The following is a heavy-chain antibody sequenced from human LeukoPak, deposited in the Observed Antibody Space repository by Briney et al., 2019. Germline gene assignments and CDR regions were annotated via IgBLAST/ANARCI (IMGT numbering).Heavy chain of an antibody. Sequence: PSETLSLTCTVSGGSISSYYWSWIRQPAGKGLEWIGRIYTSGSTNYNPSLKSRVTISVDTSKNQFSLKLSSVTAADTAVYYCASRYDSSGYYPHAFDIWGQGTMVTVSS. CDR1: GGSISSYY. CDR2: IYTSGST. V-gene: IGHV4-4*07. J-gene: IGHJ3*02. CDR3: ASRYDSSGYYPHAFDI. D-gene: IGHD3-22*01.